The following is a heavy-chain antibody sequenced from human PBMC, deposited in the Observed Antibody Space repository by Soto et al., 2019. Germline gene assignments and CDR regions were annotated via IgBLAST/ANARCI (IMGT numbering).Heavy chain of an antibody. V-gene: IGHV3-53*01. Sequence: EVQLVESGGGLIQPGGSLRLSCAASGFAVSSKYMTWVRQAPGKGLEWVSVIYGGGTTYYADSVKGRFTISRDTSKNPLYLQMNSLRAEDTAVYYGVQTTGWPGFDFWGQGTLVTVSS. J-gene: IGHJ4*02. CDR3: VQTTGWPGFDF. CDR1: GFAVSSKY. CDR2: IYGGGTT. D-gene: IGHD6-19*01.